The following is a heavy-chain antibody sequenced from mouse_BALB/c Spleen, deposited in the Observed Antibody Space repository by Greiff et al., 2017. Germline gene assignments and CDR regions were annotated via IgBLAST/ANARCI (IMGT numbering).Heavy chain of an antibody. Sequence: EVHLVESGPGLVKPSQSLSLTCTVTGYSITSDYAWNWIRQFPGNKLEWMGYISYSGSTSYNPSLKSRISITRDTSKNQFFLQLNSVTTEDTATYYCARSIYYGYAWFAYWGQGTLVTVSA. CDR2: ISYSGST. CDR1: GYSITSDYA. V-gene: IGHV3-2*02. CDR3: ARSIYYGYAWFAY. J-gene: IGHJ3*01. D-gene: IGHD2-2*01.